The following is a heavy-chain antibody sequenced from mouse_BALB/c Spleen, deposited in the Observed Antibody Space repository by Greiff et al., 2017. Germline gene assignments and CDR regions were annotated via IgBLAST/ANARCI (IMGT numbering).Heavy chain of an antibody. D-gene: IGHD2-3*01. Sequence: VKLVESGPGLVQPSQSLSITCTVSGFSLTSYGVHWVRQSPGKGLEWLGVIWSGGSTDYNAAFISRLSISKDNSKSQVFFKMNSLQANDTAIYYCARGGGYYEDYAMDYWGQGTSVTVSS. CDR2: IWSGGST. CDR3: ARGGGYYEDYAMDY. J-gene: IGHJ4*01. V-gene: IGHV2-2*02. CDR1: GFSLTSYG.